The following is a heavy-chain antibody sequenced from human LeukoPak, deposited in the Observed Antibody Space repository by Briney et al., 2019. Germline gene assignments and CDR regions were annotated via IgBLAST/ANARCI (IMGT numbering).Heavy chain of an antibody. CDR1: GFTFSTYS. V-gene: IGHV3-48*01. J-gene: IGHJ4*02. D-gene: IGHD3-10*01. CDR2: ISSSSSII. CDR3: ARGESGSYDY. Sequence: GGSLRLSCAASGFTFSTYSMNWVRQAPGKGLEWVSYISSSSSIIYYADSVKGRFTISRDNAKNSLYLQMNSLRAEDTAVYYCARGESGSYDYWGQGTLVTVSS.